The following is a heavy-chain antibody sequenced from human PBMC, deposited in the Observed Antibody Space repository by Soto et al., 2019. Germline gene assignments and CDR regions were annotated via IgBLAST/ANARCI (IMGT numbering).Heavy chain of an antibody. V-gene: IGHV5-10-1*01. CDR1: GYSFTNYW. D-gene: IGHD3-22*01. CDR2: IDPSDSYT. Sequence: EVQLVQSGAEVKKPGESLRISCKGSGYSFTNYWISWVRQMPGKGLEWMGRIDPSDSYTNYSPSFQGHVTISADKSISTAYLQWSSLKASDTAMYYCARGGYYYDSSGYYRETWFDPWGQGTLVTVSS. J-gene: IGHJ5*02. CDR3: ARGGYYYDSSGYYRETWFDP.